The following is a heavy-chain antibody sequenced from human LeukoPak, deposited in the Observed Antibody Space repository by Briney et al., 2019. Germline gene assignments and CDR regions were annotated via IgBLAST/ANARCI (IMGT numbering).Heavy chain of an antibody. D-gene: IGHD3-3*01. CDR3: ARVWISSAPIFGVVIIHDAFDI. CDR1: GGTFSSYA. Sequence: SVKVSCKASGGTFSSYAISWVRQAPGQGLEWMGGIIPIFGTANYAQKFQGRVTITADESTSTAYMELSSLRSEDTAVYYCARVWISSAPIFGVVIIHDAFDIWGQGTMVTVSS. V-gene: IGHV1-69*13. J-gene: IGHJ3*02. CDR2: IIPIFGTA.